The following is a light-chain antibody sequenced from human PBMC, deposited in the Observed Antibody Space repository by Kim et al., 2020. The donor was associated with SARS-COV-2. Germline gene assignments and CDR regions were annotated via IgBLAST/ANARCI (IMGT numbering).Light chain of an antibody. CDR3: QSYDSNNQGV. CDR2: EDN. J-gene: IGLJ3*02. Sequence: KPVAISCTRSSGSIANTYVQCYQQRPGSSPTTVIYEDNQRPSGVPDRFSGSIDRSSNSASLTISGLKTEDEADYYCQSYDSNNQGVFGGGTKLTVL. V-gene: IGLV6-57*01. CDR1: SGSIANTY.